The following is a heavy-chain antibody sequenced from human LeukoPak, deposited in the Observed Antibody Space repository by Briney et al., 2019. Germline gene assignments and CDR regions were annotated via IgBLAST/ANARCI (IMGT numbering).Heavy chain of an antibody. CDR3: ARDCSGGSCYWGDAFDI. Sequence: HSGGSLRLSCAASGFTFSSYAMSWVRQAPGKGLEWVAVIWYDGSNKYYADSVKGRFTISRDNSKNTLYLQMNSLRAEDTAVYYCARDCSGGSCYWGDAFDIWGQGTMVTVSS. CDR1: GFTFSSYA. D-gene: IGHD2-15*01. J-gene: IGHJ3*02. V-gene: IGHV3-33*08. CDR2: IWYDGSNK.